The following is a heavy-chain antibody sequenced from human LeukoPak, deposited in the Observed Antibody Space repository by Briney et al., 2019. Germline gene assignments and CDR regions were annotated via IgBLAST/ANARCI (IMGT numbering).Heavy chain of an antibody. Sequence: SETLSLTCTVSGGSISSYYWSWIRQPPGKGLEWIGYINYSGGTNYNPSLKSRVTISVDTSKNQFSLKLSSVTAADTAVYYCARGRGYYYDSSGYYGGPYFDYWGQGTLVTVSS. CDR3: ARGRGYYYDSSGYYGGPYFDY. V-gene: IGHV4-59*01. D-gene: IGHD3-22*01. J-gene: IGHJ4*02. CDR2: INYSGGT. CDR1: GGSISSYY.